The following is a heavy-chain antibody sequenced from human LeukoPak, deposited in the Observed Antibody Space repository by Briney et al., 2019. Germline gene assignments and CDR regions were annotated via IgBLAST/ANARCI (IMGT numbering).Heavy chain of an antibody. J-gene: IGHJ4*02. V-gene: IGHV4-38-2*02. CDR1: GYSISSGYY. CDR2: IYHSGST. D-gene: IGHD6-13*01. CDR3: ARHATLISSSPAFDY. Sequence: SETLSLTCTVSGYSISSGYYWGWIRQPPGKGLEWIGSIYHSGSTYYNPSLKSRVTISVDTSKNQFSLKLSSVTAADTAVYYCARHATLISSSPAFDYWGQGTLVTVSS.